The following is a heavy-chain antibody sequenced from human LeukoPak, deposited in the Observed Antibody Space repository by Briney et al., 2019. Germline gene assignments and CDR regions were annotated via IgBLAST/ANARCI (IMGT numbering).Heavy chain of an antibody. CDR3: ARGYCSSTSCPDV. V-gene: IGHV4-34*01. CDR1: GGSFSGYY. Sequence: PSETLSLTCAVYGGSFSGYYWSWIRQPPGKGLEWIGEINHSGSTNYNPSLKSRVTISVDTSKNQFSLKLSSVTAAGTAVYYCARGYCSSTSCPDVWGQGTTVTVSS. J-gene: IGHJ6*02. D-gene: IGHD2-2*01. CDR2: INHSGST.